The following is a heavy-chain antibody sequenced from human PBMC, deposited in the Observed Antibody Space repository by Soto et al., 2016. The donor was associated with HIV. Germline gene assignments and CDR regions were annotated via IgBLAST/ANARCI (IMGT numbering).Heavy chain of an antibody. V-gene: IGHV1-18*04. CDR2: ISAYNGNT. J-gene: IGHJ3*01. D-gene: IGHD3-3*01. CDR3: ATFLRGGAFDV. CDR1: GYTFTGYY. Sequence: QVQLVQSGAEVKKPGASVKVSCKASGYTFTGYYMHWVRQAPGQGLEWMGWISAYNGNTNYAQNLQGRVTMTTDKSTSTASLELRSLRSDDTAVYYCATFLRGGAFDVWGQGTLVTVSS.